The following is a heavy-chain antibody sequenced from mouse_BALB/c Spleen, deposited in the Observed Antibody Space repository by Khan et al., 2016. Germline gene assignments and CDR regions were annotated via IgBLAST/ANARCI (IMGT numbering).Heavy chain of an antibody. J-gene: IGHJ1*01. CDR3: ADYYGSRGWYIDV. CDR2: IDPANGNT. V-gene: IGHV14-3*02. Sequence: VQLKESGAELVKPGASVKLSCTASGFNIKDTYMHWVKQRPEQGLEWIGRIDPANGNTKYDPKFQGKATITADKSSNTAYLQLSSLTYEDTAVYYCADYYGSRGWYIDVWGAGTTVTVSS. D-gene: IGHD1-1*01. CDR1: GFNIKDTY.